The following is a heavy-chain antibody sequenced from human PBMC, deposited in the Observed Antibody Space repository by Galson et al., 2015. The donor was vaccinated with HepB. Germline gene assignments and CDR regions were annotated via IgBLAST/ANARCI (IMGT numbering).Heavy chain of an antibody. Sequence: SLRLSCATSGFTFSNYVMSWVRQAPGKGLEWVSAISGSGDTTYYADSVKGRFTISRDNSKNTLYLQMNSLGAEDTAVYFCAKPKWGTWPFDYWGQGALVTVSS. CDR2: ISGSGDTT. CDR3: AKPKWGTWPFDY. D-gene: IGHD2-8*01. V-gene: IGHV3-23*01. J-gene: IGHJ4*02. CDR1: GFTFSNYV.